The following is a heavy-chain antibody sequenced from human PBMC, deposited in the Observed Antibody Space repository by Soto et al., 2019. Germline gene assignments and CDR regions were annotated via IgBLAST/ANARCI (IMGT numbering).Heavy chain of an antibody. CDR3: ANIPQGMVRGVTTPMDV. Sequence: GGSLRLSCAASGFTFSSYAMSWVRQAPGKGLEWVSAISGSGGSTYYADSVKGRFTISRDNSKNTLYLQMNSLRAEDTAVYYCANIPQGMVRGVTTPMDVWGQGTTVTVSS. CDR1: GFTFSSYA. CDR2: ISGSGGST. D-gene: IGHD3-10*01. J-gene: IGHJ6*02. V-gene: IGHV3-23*01.